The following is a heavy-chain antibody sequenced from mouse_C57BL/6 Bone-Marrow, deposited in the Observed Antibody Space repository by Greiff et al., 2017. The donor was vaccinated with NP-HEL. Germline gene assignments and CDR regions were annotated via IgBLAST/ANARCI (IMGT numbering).Heavy chain of an antibody. D-gene: IGHD3-2*02. CDR1: GYTFTSYW. J-gene: IGHJ3*01. CDR3: ARGQLRPGFAY. CDR2: IDPSAGDT. V-gene: IGHV1-59*01. Sequence: QVQLQESGAELVRPGASVTLSCKASGYTFTSYWMHWVKQRPGQGLEWIGVIDPSAGDTDYNQKFKGKATLTVDTSSSTAYMQLSSLTSEDTAIYYGARGQLRPGFAYWGQGTLVTVSA.